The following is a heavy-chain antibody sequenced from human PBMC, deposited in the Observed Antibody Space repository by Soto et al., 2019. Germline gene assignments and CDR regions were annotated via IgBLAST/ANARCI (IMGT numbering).Heavy chain of an antibody. Sequence: ASVKVSCKVSGYLFTSYGISWVRQAPGQGLEWMGWVSGYNGDTNYAQKHQGRVTVTTDTSTSTAYMELRSLRSDDTAVYYCARDARVDCSSAHCYNYYGMDHWGQGTTVTVSS. CDR1: GYLFTSYG. CDR3: ARDARVDCSSAHCYNYYGMDH. D-gene: IGHD2-2*02. J-gene: IGHJ6*02. CDR2: VSGYNGDT. V-gene: IGHV1-18*01.